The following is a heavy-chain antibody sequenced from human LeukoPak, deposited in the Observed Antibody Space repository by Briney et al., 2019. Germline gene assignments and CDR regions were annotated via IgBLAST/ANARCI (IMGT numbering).Heavy chain of an antibody. CDR3: ARVDYSNYYMDV. J-gene: IGHJ6*03. CDR2: ISSSSSYI. D-gene: IGHD4-11*01. Sequence: PGGSLRLSCAASGFTFSSYSMNWVRQAPGKGLEWVSSISSSSSYIYYADSVKGRFTISRDNAKNSLYLQMNSLRAEDTAVYYCARVDYSNYYMDVWGKGTTVTVSS. CDR1: GFTFSSYS. V-gene: IGHV3-21*01.